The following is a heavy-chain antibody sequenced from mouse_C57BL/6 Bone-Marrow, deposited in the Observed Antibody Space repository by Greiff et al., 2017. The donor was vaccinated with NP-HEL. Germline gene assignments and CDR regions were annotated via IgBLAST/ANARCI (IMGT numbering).Heavy chain of an antibody. Sequence: QVQLQQSGPELVKPGASVKLSCKASGYTFTSYDINWVKQRPGKGLEWIGWINPRDGSTRYNEKFKGKATLTVDRSSSTAYMELHSLTSEDSAVYFCARSGRDWYFDVWGTGTTVTVSS. V-gene: IGHV1-85*01. CDR3: ARSGRDWYFDV. J-gene: IGHJ1*03. CDR2: INPRDGST. CDR1: GYTFTSYD. D-gene: IGHD3-1*01.